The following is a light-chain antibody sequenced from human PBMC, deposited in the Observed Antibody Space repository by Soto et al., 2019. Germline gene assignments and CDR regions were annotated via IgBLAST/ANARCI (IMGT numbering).Light chain of an antibody. CDR1: QSVLYSSNNKDY. Sequence: DIVMTQSPDSLAVSLGERATINCKSSQSVLYSSNNKDYLAWYQQKPGQPPNLLIYLASTRESGVPDRFSGSGSGTDFTLTISSLQAEDVAVYYCQQYYTTPITFGQGTRLEIE. V-gene: IGKV4-1*01. J-gene: IGKJ5*01. CDR3: QQYYTTPIT. CDR2: LAS.